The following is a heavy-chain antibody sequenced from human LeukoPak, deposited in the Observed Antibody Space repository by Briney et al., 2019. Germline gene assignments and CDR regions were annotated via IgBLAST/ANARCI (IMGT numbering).Heavy chain of an antibody. Sequence: SETLSLTCAVYGGSFSGYYWSWIRQPPGKGLEWIGEINHSGSTHYNPSLKSRVTISVDTSKNQFSLKLSPVTAADTAVYYCARGDYGDYWSGYYYYMDVWGKGTTVTVSS. CDR2: INHSGST. CDR1: GGSFSGYY. J-gene: IGHJ6*03. V-gene: IGHV4-34*01. D-gene: IGHD4-17*01. CDR3: ARGDYGDYWSGYYYYMDV.